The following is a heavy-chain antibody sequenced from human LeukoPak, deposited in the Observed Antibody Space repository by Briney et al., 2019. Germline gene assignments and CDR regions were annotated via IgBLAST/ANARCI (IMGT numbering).Heavy chain of an antibody. Sequence: SETLSLTCTVSGGSISSYYWSWIRQPPGKGLEWIGYIYYSGSTNYNPSLKSRVTISVDTSKNQFSLKLSSVTAADTAVYYCARRHIVVVPAAMSLYNWFDPWGQGTLVTVSS. CDR2: IYYSGST. CDR3: ARRHIVVVPAAMSLYNWFDP. V-gene: IGHV4-59*08. D-gene: IGHD2-2*01. J-gene: IGHJ5*02. CDR1: GGSISSYY.